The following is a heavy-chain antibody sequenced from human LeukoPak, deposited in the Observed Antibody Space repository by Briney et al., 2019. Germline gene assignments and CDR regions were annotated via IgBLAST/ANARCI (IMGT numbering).Heavy chain of an antibody. Sequence: GGSLRLSCAASGFTFDDYGMSWVRQAPGKGLEWVSSISSSSSYIYYADSVKGRFTIPRDNAKNSLYLQMNSLRAEDTAVYYCARSASGWYYYWGQGTLVTVSS. CDR3: ARSASGWYYY. CDR1: GFTFDDYG. CDR2: ISSSSSYI. V-gene: IGHV3-21*01. D-gene: IGHD6-19*01. J-gene: IGHJ4*02.